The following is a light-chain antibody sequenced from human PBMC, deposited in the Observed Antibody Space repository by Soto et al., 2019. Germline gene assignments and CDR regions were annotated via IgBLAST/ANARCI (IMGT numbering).Light chain of an antibody. CDR2: EVS. Sequence: QSALTQPPSASGSPGQSVTISCTGTRSDVGGYNYVSWYQQHPGKAPKLMIYEVSKRPSGVPDRFSGSKSGNTASLTVSGLQAEDEADYYCTSYAGSKPVVCGGGTKLTVL. CDR3: TSYAGSKPVV. J-gene: IGLJ2*01. CDR1: RSDVGGYNY. V-gene: IGLV2-8*01.